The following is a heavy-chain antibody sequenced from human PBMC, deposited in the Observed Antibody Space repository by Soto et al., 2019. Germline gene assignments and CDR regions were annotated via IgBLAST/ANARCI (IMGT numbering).Heavy chain of an antibody. CDR1: GGSISSYY. J-gene: IGHJ6*02. D-gene: IGHD3-10*01. CDR3: ARQGFGPLHGLVDV. V-gene: IGHV4-59*08. Sequence: QVQLQESGPGLIKPSETLTLNSTVSGGSISSYYWCWFRQSPGKRMERIGYVHHSCGTSYNTSLHSRVAISRASAKSEFSLKVTQVTAPDTAVYYCARQGFGPLHGLVDVWGQGATVTVSS. CDR2: VHHSCGT.